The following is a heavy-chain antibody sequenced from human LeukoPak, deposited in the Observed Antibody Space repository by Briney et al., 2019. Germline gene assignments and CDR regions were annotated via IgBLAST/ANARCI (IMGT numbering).Heavy chain of an antibody. CDR2: ISYDGSNK. CDR3: ARESYSSGWYYYYYYMDV. V-gene: IGHV3-30*03. Sequence: GGSLRLSCAASGFTFSSHGMHWVRQAPGKGLEWVAVISYDGSNKYYADSVKGRFTISRDNSKNTLYLQMNSLRAEDTAVYYCARESYSSGWYYYYYYMDVWGKGTTVTVSS. D-gene: IGHD6-19*01. J-gene: IGHJ6*03. CDR1: GFTFSSHG.